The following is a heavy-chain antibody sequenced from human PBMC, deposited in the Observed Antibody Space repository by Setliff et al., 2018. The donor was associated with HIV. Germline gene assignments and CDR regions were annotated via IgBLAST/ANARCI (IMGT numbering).Heavy chain of an antibody. V-gene: IGHV3-48*03. CDR2: ITGSSGGTI. D-gene: IGHD6-13*01. J-gene: IGHJ4*02. CDR1: GFTFSSYE. Sequence: PGGSLRLSCAAPGFTFSSYEMDWFRQAPGKGLEWVSYITGSSGGTIYYADSVKGRFTISRDNAKNPLYLQMNSLRAEDTAVYYCARDSSSWYEFYFDCWGQGTLVTVS. CDR3: ARDSSSWYEFYFDC.